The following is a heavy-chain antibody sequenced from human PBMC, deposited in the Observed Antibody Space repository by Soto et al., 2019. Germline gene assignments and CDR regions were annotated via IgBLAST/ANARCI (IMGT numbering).Heavy chain of an antibody. V-gene: IGHV4-59*01. D-gene: IGHD6-13*01. Sequence: PSETLSLTCTVSGASISSSYWSWIRQPPGKGLEWIGYVYNSGSTNYNPSLKSRVTISEDTSKSQFSLKVNSMTAADTAVYYCARYRREAVAGYTLDKWGQGILVTVSS. CDR2: VYNSGST. CDR3: ARYRREAVAGYTLDK. J-gene: IGHJ4*02. CDR1: GASISSSY.